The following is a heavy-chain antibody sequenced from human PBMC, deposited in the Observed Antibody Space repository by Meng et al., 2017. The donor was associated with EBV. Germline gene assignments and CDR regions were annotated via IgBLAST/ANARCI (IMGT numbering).Heavy chain of an antibody. V-gene: IGHV2-5*01. CDR3: AHIIAARPFDY. D-gene: IGHD6-6*01. Sequence: QITLKESGPTLVKPTQTLTLTCTVSGFSLSTRGVGVGWIRQPPGKALEWLALIYWYDDKRYSPSLKSRLTITKDTYKNQVVLTMTNMDPVDAATYYCAHIIAARPFDYWGQGTLVTVSS. CDR1: GFSLSTRGVG. J-gene: IGHJ4*02. CDR2: IYWYDDK.